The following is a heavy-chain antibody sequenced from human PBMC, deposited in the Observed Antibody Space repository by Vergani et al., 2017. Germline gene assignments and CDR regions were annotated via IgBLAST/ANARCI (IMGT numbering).Heavy chain of an antibody. Sequence: QLQLQESGPGLVKPSATLSLTCSVSGASIRSSNYYWGWIRQPPGKGLEWIASIYHSGSTYYNPSLKSRVTISVDTSKNQFSLKLSSVTAADTAVYYCARVPGYSYGYAVDYWGQGTLVTVSS. CDR2: IYHSGST. CDR1: GASIRSSNYY. D-gene: IGHD5-18*01. CDR3: ARVPGYSYGYAVDY. J-gene: IGHJ4*02. V-gene: IGHV4-39*07.